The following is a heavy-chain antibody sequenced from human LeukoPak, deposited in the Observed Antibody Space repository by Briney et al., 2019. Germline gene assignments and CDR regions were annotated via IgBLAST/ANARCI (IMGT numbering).Heavy chain of an antibody. CDR3: ARGGRNWFDP. V-gene: IGHV4-34*01. J-gene: IGHJ5*02. Sequence: SETLSLTCAVYGGSFSGDHWTWIRQPPGKGLEWIGEITHNGSTNYNPSLKSRVTISEDTSKNQFSLKASSVTAADTAVYYCARGGRNWFDPWGQGTLVTVSS. CDR2: ITHNGST. CDR1: GGSFSGDH.